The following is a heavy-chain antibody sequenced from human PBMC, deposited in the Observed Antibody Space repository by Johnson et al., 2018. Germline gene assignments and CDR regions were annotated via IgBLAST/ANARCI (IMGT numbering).Heavy chain of an antibody. CDR2: ISSAGNYI. D-gene: IGHD6-19*01. CDR1: GFNFNIYS. Sequence: VQLVQSGGGLVKPGESLKLSCAASGFNFNIYSMNWVRQAPGQGLEWVASISSAGNYIFYADSVKGRFPISRDNAKNSLYLQMGGLRAEETAVDYCVGSSGWPGCMDVWGQGTTVTVSS. V-gene: IGHV3-21*06. CDR3: VGSSGWPGCMDV. J-gene: IGHJ6*02.